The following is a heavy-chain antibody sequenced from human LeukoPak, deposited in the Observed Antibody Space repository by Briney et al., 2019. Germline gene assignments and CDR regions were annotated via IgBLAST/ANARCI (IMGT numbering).Heavy chain of an antibody. Sequence: SETLSLTCAVYGGSFSGYYRSWIRQPPGKGLEWIGEINHSGSTNYNPSLKSRVTISVDTSKNQFSLKLSSVTAADTAVYYCAREWIRGVEVPAAMRNWFDPWGQGTLVTVSS. J-gene: IGHJ5*02. D-gene: IGHD2-2*01. CDR3: AREWIRGVEVPAAMRNWFDP. V-gene: IGHV4-34*01. CDR2: INHSGST. CDR1: GGSFSGYY.